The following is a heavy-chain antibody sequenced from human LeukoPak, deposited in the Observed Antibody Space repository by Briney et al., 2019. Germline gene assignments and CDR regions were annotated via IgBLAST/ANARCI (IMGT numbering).Heavy chain of an antibody. V-gene: IGHV1-18*01. CDR2: ISAYNGNT. Sequence: ASVKVSCKASGYTFTSYGISWVRQAPGQGLEWMGWISAYNGNTNYAQKLQGRVTMTTDTSTSTAYMELRSLRSDDTAVYYCARVTRDGNNWSILDYFDYWGQGTLVTVSS. J-gene: IGHJ4*02. D-gene: IGHD5-24*01. CDR1: GYTFTSYG. CDR3: ARVTRDGNNWSILDYFDY.